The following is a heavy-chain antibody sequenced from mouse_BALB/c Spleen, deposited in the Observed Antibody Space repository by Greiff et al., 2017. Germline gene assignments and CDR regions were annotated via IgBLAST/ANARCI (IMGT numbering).Heavy chain of an antibody. CDR1: GFTFSDYY. D-gene: IGHD2-4*01. J-gene: IGHJ4*01. CDR2: ISDGGSYT. CDR3: ARGYDYGYAMDY. V-gene: IGHV5-4*02. Sequence: EVQRVESGGGLVKPGGSLKLSCAASGFTFSDYYMYWVRQTPEKRLEWVATISDGGSYTYYPDSVKGRFTISRDNAKNNLYLQMSSLKSEDTAMYYCARGYDYGYAMDYWGQGTSVTVSS.